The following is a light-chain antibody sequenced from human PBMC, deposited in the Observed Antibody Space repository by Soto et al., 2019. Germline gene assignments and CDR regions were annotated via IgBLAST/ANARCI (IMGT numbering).Light chain of an antibody. V-gene: IGKV1-39*01. CDR2: AAS. CDR3: QQSHSTVA. Sequence: IQLPQSPASLSAVVRDKVTITCRASQRISSYLNWYQQKPGKAPKLLIYAASSLQSGVPSRFSGSGSGTDFTLTISSLQPEDFATYYCQQSHSTVAFGQGARLETK. CDR1: QRISSY. J-gene: IGKJ5*01.